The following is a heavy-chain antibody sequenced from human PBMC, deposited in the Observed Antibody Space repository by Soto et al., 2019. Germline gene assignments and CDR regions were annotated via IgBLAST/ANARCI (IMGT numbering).Heavy chain of an antibody. CDR2: IYYSGST. V-gene: IGHV4-59*01. Sequence: PSETLSLTCTVSGGSIISYYWSWSRQPPGKGLEWIGYIYYSGSTNYNPSLKSRVTISVDTSKNQFSLKLSSVTAADTAVYYCARAPRQGQLVFDYWGQGTLVTVS. D-gene: IGHD6-6*01. J-gene: IGHJ4*02. CDR1: GGSIISYY. CDR3: ARAPRQGQLVFDY.